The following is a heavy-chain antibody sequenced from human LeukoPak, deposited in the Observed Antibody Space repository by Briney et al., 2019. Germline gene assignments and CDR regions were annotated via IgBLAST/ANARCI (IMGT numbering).Heavy chain of an antibody. CDR3: ARKMDV. J-gene: IGHJ6*04. CDR1: GLTFSNYW. CDR2: IKQDGSEK. V-gene: IGHV3-7*03. D-gene: IGHD1-14*01. Sequence: GGSLRLSCVGSGLTFSNYWMHWVRQAPGKGLEWVANIKQDGSEKYYVASVKGRFTISRDNAKNSLYLQMNSLRAEDTAVYYCARKMDVWGKGTTVTVSS.